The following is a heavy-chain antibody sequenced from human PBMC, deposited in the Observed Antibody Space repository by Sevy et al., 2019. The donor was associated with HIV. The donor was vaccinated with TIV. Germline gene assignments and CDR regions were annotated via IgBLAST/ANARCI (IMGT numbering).Heavy chain of an antibody. J-gene: IGHJ6*03. V-gene: IGHV3-23*01. CDR1: GFTFSSYA. CDR2: ISGSGGST. D-gene: IGHD3-16*02. CDR3: AKLPAYDYVWGSYRYTGGYYYYMDV. Sequence: GGSLRLSCAASGFTFSSYAMSWVRQAPGKGLEWVSAISGSGGSTYYADSVKGRFTISRDNSKNTLYLQMNSLRADDTAVYYCAKLPAYDYVWGSYRYTGGYYYYMDVWGKGTTVTVSS.